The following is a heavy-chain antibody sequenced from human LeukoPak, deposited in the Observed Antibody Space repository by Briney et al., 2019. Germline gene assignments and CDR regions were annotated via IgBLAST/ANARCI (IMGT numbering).Heavy chain of an antibody. CDR2: ISAYNGDT. J-gene: IGHJ6*02. Sequence: ASVKVSCKASGYTFTNYGIIWVRQAPGQGLEWMRWISAYNGDTNYAQRLQGRVTMTTDTSTSTAYMELRSLKSDDTAVFFCARILRIAAAGSLFYYYAMDVWGQGTTVTVSS. CDR1: GYTFTNYG. CDR3: ARILRIAAAGSLFYYYAMDV. V-gene: IGHV1-18*01. D-gene: IGHD6-13*01.